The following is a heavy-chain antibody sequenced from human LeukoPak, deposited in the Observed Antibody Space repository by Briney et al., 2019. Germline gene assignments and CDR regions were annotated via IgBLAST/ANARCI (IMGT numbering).Heavy chain of an antibody. CDR3: ARVIAATPDY. D-gene: IGHD6-13*01. J-gene: IGHJ4*02. CDR2: IYYSGST. V-gene: IGHV4-39*07. CDR1: GGSISSSSYY. Sequence: PSETLSLTCTVSGGSISSSSYYWGWIRQPPGKGLEWIGSIYYSGSTYYNPSLKSRVTISVDTSKNQFSLKLSSVTAADTAVYYCARVIAATPDYWGQGTLVTVSS.